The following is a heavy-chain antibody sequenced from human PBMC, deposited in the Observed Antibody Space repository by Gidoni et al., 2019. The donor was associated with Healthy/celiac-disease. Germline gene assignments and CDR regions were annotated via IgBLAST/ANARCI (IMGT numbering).Heavy chain of an antibody. CDR1: GYTFTSYG. D-gene: IGHD5-12*01. J-gene: IGHJ4*02. V-gene: IGHV1-18*01. CDR3: ARDASLDIVDPSEDY. Sequence: QVQLVQYGAEVKKPGASVQVSCTASGYTFTSYGISWVRQAPGQGLEWMGWISAYNGNTNYAQKLQGRVTMTTDTSTSTASMELRSLRSDDTAVYYGARDASLDIVDPSEDYWGQGTLVTVSS. CDR2: ISAYNGNT.